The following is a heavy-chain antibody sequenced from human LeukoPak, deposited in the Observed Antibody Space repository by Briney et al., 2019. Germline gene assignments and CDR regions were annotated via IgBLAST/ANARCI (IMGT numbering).Heavy chain of an antibody. CDR1: GYTFTSYA. CDR2: INTNTGNP. Sequence: AASVKVSCKASGYTFTSYAMNWVRQAPGQGLEWMGWINTNTGNPTYAQGFTGRFVFSLDTSVSTAYLQISSLKAEDTAVYYCAREPPLVGATSRGDYWGQGTLVTVSS. D-gene: IGHD1-26*01. CDR3: AREPPLVGATSRGDY. V-gene: IGHV7-4-1*02. J-gene: IGHJ4*02.